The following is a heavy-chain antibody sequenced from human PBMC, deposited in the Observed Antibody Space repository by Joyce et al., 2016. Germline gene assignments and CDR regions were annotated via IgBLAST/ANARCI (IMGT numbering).Heavy chain of an antibody. CDR1: GYSFTNYW. D-gene: IGHD2-15*01. Sequence: EVQLVQSGAEVKKPGESLTISCKASGYSFTNYWIGWVRQMPGKGLEWMGIIYPGDSYTRYSPSFRGQVTISADKSLNTAYLQWSSLKASDTAMYYCARHAVAVAIYGLDVWGQGTTVTVSS. J-gene: IGHJ6*02. V-gene: IGHV5-51*01. CDR3: ARHAVAVAIYGLDV. CDR2: IYPGDSYT.